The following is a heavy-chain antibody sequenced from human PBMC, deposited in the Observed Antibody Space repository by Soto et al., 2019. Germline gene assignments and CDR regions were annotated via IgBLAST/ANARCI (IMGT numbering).Heavy chain of an antibody. CDR2: IYYSGTT. V-gene: IGHV4-39*01. CDR3: ARHGRRWMDTHFF. D-gene: IGHD5-18*01. J-gene: IGHJ4*02. Sequence: QVHLQESGPGLVEPSETLSLTCTVSGVSISTTTYYWGWIRQPPGKGLEWIGSIYYSGTTYYNPSLKSRVTISVDTSKDHFSRALSSLTAADTAIYYCARHGRRWMDTHFFWGQGTLATVSS. CDR1: GVSISTTTYY.